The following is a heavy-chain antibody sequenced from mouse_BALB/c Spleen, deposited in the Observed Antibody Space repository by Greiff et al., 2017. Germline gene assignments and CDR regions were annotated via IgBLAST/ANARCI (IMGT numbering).Heavy chain of an antibody. CDR2: ISYSGST. V-gene: IGHV3-2*02. CDR3: ARGPDYGNYDYFDY. D-gene: IGHD2-1*01. CDR1: GYSITSDYA. J-gene: IGHJ2*01. Sequence: EVKLMESGPGLVKPSQSLSLTCTVTGYSITSDYAWNWIRQFPGNKLEWMGYISYSGSTSYNPSLKSRISITRDTSKNQFFLQLNSVTTEDTATYYCARGPDYGNYDYFDYWGQGTTLTVSS.